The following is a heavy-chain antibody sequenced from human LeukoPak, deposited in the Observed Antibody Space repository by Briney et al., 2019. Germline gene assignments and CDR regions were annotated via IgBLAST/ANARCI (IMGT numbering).Heavy chain of an antibody. Sequence: SETLSLTCAVYGGSFSGYYWSWIRQPPGKGLEWIGEINHSGSTNYNPSLKSRVTISVDTSKNQFSLKLSSVTAEDTAVYYCARAIIPRVRYYYYGMDVWGQGTTVTVSS. CDR3: ARAIIPRVRYYYYGMDV. CDR2: INHSGST. D-gene: IGHD2-2*02. V-gene: IGHV4-34*01. J-gene: IGHJ6*02. CDR1: GGSFSGYY.